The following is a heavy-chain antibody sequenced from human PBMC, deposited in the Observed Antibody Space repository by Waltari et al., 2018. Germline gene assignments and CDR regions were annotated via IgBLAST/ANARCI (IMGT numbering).Heavy chain of an antibody. D-gene: IGHD3-16*01. Sequence: EVQLLESGGGLVQPGGSLRISCAASGFSFSTYVMNWVRQAPGKGLEWVSSISDAGGIINYADSVKGRFTISRDNSKNTLYLQMNSLRGEDTAVYYCARASGVDYWGQGTLVTISS. CDR1: GFSFSTYV. J-gene: IGHJ4*02. CDR2: ISDAGGII. CDR3: ARASGVDY. V-gene: IGHV3-23*01.